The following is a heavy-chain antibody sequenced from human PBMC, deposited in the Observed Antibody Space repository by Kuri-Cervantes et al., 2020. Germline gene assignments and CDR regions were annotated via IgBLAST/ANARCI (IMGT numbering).Heavy chain of an antibody. D-gene: IGHD6-13*01. Sequence: ASVKVSCKASGYTFASYYMHWVRQAPGQGLEWMGWINPNGGGTNFARKFQGRVTMTRETSISTAYMELSRLGSDDTAVYYCAGVQRERGSSSWHYYYYGMDVWGQGTTVTVSS. J-gene: IGHJ6*02. CDR1: GYTFASYY. CDR2: INPNGGGT. V-gene: IGHV1-2*02. CDR3: AGVQRERGSSSWHYYYYGMDV.